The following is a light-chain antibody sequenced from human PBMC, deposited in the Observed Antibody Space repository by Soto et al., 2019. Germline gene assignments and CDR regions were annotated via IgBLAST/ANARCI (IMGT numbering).Light chain of an antibody. CDR1: QSVSSN. J-gene: IGKJ1*01. CDR2: GAS. CDR3: QQYNNWPPWT. Sequence: EIMMTQSPATLSVSPGERATLSCRASQSVSSNLAWYQQKPGQAPRLLIYGASTRATGIPARFSGSGSGTEFTLTISSLQSEDFAVYYCQQYNNWPPWTSGQGTKVDIK. V-gene: IGKV3-15*01.